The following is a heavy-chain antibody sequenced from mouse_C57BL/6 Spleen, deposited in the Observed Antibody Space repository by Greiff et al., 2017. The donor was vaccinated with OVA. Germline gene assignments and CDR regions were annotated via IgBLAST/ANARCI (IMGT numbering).Heavy chain of an antibody. CDR1: GYSITSGYY. CDR3: ARDDGRGYYYAMDY. V-gene: IGHV3-6*01. CDR2: ISYDGSN. J-gene: IGHJ4*01. Sequence: ESGPGLVKPSQSLSLTCSVTGYSITSGYYWNWIRQFPGNKLEWMGYISYDGSNNYNPSLKNRISITRDTSKNQFFLKLNSVTTEDTATYYCARDDGRGYYYAMDYWGQGTSVTVSS.